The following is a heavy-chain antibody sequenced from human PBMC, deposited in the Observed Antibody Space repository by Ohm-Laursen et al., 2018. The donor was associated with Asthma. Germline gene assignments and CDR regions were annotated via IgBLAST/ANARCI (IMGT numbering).Heavy chain of an antibody. CDR2: MNPNSGNT. Sequence: GSSVKVSCKASGYTFTSYDINWVRQATGQGLEWMGWMNPNSGNTGYAQKFQGRVTMTRNTSISTAYMELSSLRSEDTAVYYCARDTTTVTHWFDPWGQGTLVTVSS. CDR3: ARDTTTVTHWFDP. J-gene: IGHJ5*02. V-gene: IGHV1-8*01. CDR1: GYTFTSYD. D-gene: IGHD4-17*01.